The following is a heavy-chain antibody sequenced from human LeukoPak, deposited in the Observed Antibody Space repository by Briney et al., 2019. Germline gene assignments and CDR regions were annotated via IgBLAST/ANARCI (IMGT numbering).Heavy chain of an antibody. V-gene: IGHV3-48*03. Sequence: GGSLRLCCAASGFTFSSYEMNWARHAPGKGLERVSYISSSGSTIYYADSVKGRFTISRDNAKNSLYLQMNSLRAEDTAVYYCAELGITMIGGVWGKGTTVTISS. CDR1: GFTFSSYE. CDR3: AELGITMIGGV. J-gene: IGHJ6*04. D-gene: IGHD3-10*02. CDR2: ISSSGSTI.